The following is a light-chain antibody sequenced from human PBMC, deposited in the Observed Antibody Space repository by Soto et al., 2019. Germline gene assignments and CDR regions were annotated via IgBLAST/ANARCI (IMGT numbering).Light chain of an antibody. J-gene: IGLJ1*01. Sequence: QSALTQPASVSGSPGQSIAISCTGTSSDVGAYNSVSWYQQHPGRAPKLMIHDVSDRPSGVSNRFSGSKSGNTASLTISGPQAEDEADYYCSSYTSSSTYVFGTGTKLTVL. CDR1: SSDVGAYNS. CDR2: DVS. CDR3: SSYTSSSTYV. V-gene: IGLV2-14*03.